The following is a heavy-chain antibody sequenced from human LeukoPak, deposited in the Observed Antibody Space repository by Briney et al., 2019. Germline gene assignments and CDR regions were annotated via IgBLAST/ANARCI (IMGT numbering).Heavy chain of an antibody. V-gene: IGHV3-7*01. Sequence: GGSLRLSCAASGFTFSNYWIHWVRQAPGKGLEWVANINQDGSEKIYVDSVKGRFTISRDDAESSLYLQMNSLRVEDTAVYYCTRVRSGSYSHWFESWGQGTLVTVSS. D-gene: IGHD1-26*01. CDR3: TRVRSGSYSHWFES. CDR1: GFTFSNYW. J-gene: IGHJ5*01. CDR2: INQDGSEK.